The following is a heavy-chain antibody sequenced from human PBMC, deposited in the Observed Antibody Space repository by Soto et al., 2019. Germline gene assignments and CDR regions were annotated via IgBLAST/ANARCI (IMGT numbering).Heavy chain of an antibody. D-gene: IGHD2-2*01. CDR2: IKQDGSEK. J-gene: IGHJ6*02. Sequence: EVQLVESGGGLVQPGGSLRLFCAASGFTFSSYWMSWVRQAPGKGLEWVANIKQDGSEKYYVDSVKGRFTISRDNAKNSLYLQMNSLRAEDTAVYYCARDPRTASYYYYGMDVWGQGTTVTVSS. CDR3: ARDPRTASYYYYGMDV. CDR1: GFTFSSYW. V-gene: IGHV3-7*03.